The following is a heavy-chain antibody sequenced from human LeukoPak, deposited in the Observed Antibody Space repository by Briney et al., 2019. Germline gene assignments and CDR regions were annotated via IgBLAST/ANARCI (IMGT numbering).Heavy chain of an antibody. J-gene: IGHJ4*02. V-gene: IGHV5-51*01. D-gene: IGHD5-12*01. CDR3: ARQSQGGYGGYSHPFDY. CDR1: GYSFNAYY. CDR2: IYPGDSDT. Sequence: GESLKISCKGSGYSFNAYYIAWVRQMPGKDLEWMGAIYPGDSDTTYSPSLQGQVTISADKSATTAYLQWNSLKASDTAMYYCARQSQGGYGGYSHPFDYWGQGTLVTVSS.